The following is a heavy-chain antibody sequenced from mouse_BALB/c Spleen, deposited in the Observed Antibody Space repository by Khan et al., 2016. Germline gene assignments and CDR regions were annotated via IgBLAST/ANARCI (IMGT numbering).Heavy chain of an antibody. J-gene: IGHJ3*01. CDR3: ARRAYGTWFAY. V-gene: IGHV1-69*01. CDR2: IDPSDSET. Sequence: QVQLQQSGTELVIPGAPVKLSCKASGYTFTSYWMNWVKQRPGRGLEWIGRIDPSDSETHYNQKFKDKATLTVDISSSTAYIQLSSLTSEDAAVYYCARRAYGTWFAYWGQGTLVTVSA. D-gene: IGHD1-1*01. CDR1: GYTFTSYW.